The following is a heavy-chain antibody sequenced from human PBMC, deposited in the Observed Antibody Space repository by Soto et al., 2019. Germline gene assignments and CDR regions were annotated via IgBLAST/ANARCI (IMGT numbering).Heavy chain of an antibody. J-gene: IGHJ5*02. D-gene: IGHD6-13*01. V-gene: IGHV3-33*01. CDR1: GFTFSSYG. Sequence: GGSLRLSCAASGFTFSSYGMHWVRQAPGKGLEWVAVIWYDGSNKYYADSVKGRFTISRDNSKNTLYLQMNSLRAEDTAVYYCARDDGYSSSYDARFDPWGQGTLVTVSS. CDR3: ARDDGYSSSYDARFDP. CDR2: IWYDGSNK.